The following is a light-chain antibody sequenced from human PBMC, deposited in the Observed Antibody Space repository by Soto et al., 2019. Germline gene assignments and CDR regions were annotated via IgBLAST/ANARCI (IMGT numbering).Light chain of an antibody. Sequence: EIVMTQSPATLSVSPGEGATLSCRASQSISSNLAWYQQKPGQAPRLLIYNASTRATGISATFSGSGSGTEFTLTISSLHSEDLVLYYCQQHDGWPRTFGQGTKVEI. CDR2: NAS. CDR1: QSISSN. CDR3: QQHDGWPRT. J-gene: IGKJ1*01. V-gene: IGKV3-15*01.